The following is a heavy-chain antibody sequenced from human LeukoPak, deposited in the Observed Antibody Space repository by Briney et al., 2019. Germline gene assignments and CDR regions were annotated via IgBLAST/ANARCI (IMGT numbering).Heavy chain of an antibody. J-gene: IGHJ4*02. CDR2: ISSSSSYI. CDR1: GFTFSSYS. CDR3: ARARFSCTNGVCYKKGFDY. Sequence: GGSLRLSCAASGFTFSSYSMNWVRQAPGEGLEWVSSISSSSSYIYYADSVKGRFTISRDNAKNSLYLQMNSLRAEDTAVYYCARARFSCTNGVCYKKGFDYWGQGTLVTVSS. V-gene: IGHV3-21*01. D-gene: IGHD2-8*01.